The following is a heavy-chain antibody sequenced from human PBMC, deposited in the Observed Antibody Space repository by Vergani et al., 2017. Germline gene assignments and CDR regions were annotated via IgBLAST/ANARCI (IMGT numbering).Heavy chain of an antibody. D-gene: IGHD4-11*01. J-gene: IGHJ6*03. Sequence: QVQLQQWGGGLLKPSETLSLTCVVNGGSFTSYHWTWIRQSPGEGLEWVGDIDHTGRTDYNPSLKSRLTISVDKSRNQFSLTLNSMTATDTAIYFCARVNTETNGHLYYYYYMDVWGQGTAVTVS. CDR2: IDHTGRT. CDR3: ARVNTETNGHLYYYYYMDV. CDR1: GGSFTSYH. V-gene: IGHV4-34*01.